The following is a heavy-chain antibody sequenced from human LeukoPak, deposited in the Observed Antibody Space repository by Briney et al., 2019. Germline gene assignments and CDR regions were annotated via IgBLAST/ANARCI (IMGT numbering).Heavy chain of an antibody. CDR1: GGSITTTNW. J-gene: IGHJ4*02. CDR2: VHLDGRT. CDR3: AREGGFYRPLDY. V-gene: IGHV4-4*02. Sequence: PSETLSLTCGVSGGSITTTNWWTWVRQSPGKGLEWIGEVHLDGRTNYNPSLESRLTISVDLSENHISLRLTSVTAADTAVYYCAREGGFYRPLDYSGQGTLVTVSS. D-gene: IGHD3-3*01.